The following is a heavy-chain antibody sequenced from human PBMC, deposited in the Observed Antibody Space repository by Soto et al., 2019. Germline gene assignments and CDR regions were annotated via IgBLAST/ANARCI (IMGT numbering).Heavy chain of an antibody. CDR2: IIPIFGTA. CDR3: AREVLVDLNYFDY. Sequence: SVKVSCKASGGTFSSYAISWVRQAPGQGLEWMGGIIPIFGTANYAQKFQGRVTITADESTSTVYMELSSLRSEDTAVYYCAREVLVDLNYFDYWGQGALVTVSS. D-gene: IGHD3-3*01. V-gene: IGHV1-69*13. CDR1: GGTFSSYA. J-gene: IGHJ4*02.